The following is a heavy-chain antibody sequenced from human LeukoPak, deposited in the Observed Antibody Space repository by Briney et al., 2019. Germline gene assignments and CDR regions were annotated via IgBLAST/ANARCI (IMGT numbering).Heavy chain of an antibody. J-gene: IGHJ4*02. V-gene: IGHV1-2*02. CDR1: GYTFTGYY. D-gene: IGHD2-15*01. CDR2: INPNSGGT. CDR3: AGGYCSGGSCYDFDY. Sequence: ASVKVSCKASGYTFTGYYMHWVRQAPGQGLEWMGWINPNSGGTNYAQKFQGRVTMTRDTSISTAYTELSRLRSDDTAVYYCAGGYCSGGSCYDFDYWGQGTLVTVSS.